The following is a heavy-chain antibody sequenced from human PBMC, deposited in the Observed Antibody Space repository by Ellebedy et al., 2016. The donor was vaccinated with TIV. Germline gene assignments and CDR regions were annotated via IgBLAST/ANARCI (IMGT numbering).Heavy chain of an antibody. D-gene: IGHD6-6*01. CDR3: AREGREYNTPSQYFQH. V-gene: IGHV1-69*06. Sequence: ASVKVSCKASGGTFSSYAISWVRQAPGQGLEWMGGVIPIFGTANYAQKFQGRVTITADKSTSTVYMGLSSLRPEDTAVYYCAREGREYNTPSQYFQHWGQGTLVTVSS. CDR2: VIPIFGTA. CDR1: GGTFSSYA. J-gene: IGHJ1*01.